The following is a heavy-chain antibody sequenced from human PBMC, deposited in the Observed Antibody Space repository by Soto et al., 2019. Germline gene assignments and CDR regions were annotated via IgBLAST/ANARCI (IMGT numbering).Heavy chain of an antibody. J-gene: IGHJ4*02. CDR3: ARDRIGAVAGGIMHDY. CDR1: GDSVSSNSAA. V-gene: IGHV6-1*01. D-gene: IGHD6-19*01. CDR2: TYYRSKWYN. Sequence: QVPLQQSGPGLVKPSQTLSLTCAISGDSVSSNSAAWNWIRQSPSRGLEWLGRTYYRSKWYNDYAVSVKSRITINPDTSKNQFSLQLNSVTPEDTSVYYYARDRIGAVAGGIMHDYWGQGTLVTVSS.